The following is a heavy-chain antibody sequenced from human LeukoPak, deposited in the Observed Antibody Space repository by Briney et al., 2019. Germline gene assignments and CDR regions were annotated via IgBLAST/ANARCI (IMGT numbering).Heavy chain of an antibody. CDR3: ARSPIAAAGDY. CDR1: GYTFTSYG. V-gene: IGHV1-18*01. J-gene: IGHJ4*02. CDR2: INTNNGNT. Sequence: ASVKVSCKASGYTFTSYGITWVRQAPGQGLEWMGWINTNNGNTNYAQKFQGRVTMTTDTSTTTGYMELRSLRSDDTAVYYCARSPIAAAGDYWGQGTLVTVSS. D-gene: IGHD6-13*01.